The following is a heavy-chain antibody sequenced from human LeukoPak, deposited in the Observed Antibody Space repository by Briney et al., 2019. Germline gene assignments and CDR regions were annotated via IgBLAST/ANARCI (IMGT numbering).Heavy chain of an antibody. V-gene: IGHV4-34*01. J-gene: IGHJ5*02. CDR3: ARAGERYDFWSGYGGNWFDP. D-gene: IGHD3-3*01. Sequence: SETLSLTCAVCGGSFSGYYWSGIRQPPGKSLEWMGEINHSGSNNYNPSHKSRVTISVDTSKKQFSRELSSVTAADTAVYYWARAGERYDFWSGYGGNWFDPWGQGTLVTVSS. CDR2: INHSGSN. CDR1: GGSFSGYY.